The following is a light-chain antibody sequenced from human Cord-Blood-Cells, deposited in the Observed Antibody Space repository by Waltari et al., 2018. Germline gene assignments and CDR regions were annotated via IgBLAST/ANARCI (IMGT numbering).Light chain of an antibody. Sequence: QSALTQPHSVSGSPGQSVTISCTGTSSDVGSYNRVSWYQQPPGTAPKLMIYEVSNRPSGVPDRFSGSKSGNTASLTISGLQAEDEADYYCSSYTSSSTSYVFGTGTKVTVL. CDR1: SSDVGSYNR. J-gene: IGLJ1*01. V-gene: IGLV2-18*02. CDR3: SSYTSSSTSYV. CDR2: EVS.